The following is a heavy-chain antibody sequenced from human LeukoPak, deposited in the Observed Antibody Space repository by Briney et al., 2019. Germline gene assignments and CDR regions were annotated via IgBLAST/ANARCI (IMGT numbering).Heavy chain of an antibody. CDR1: GYTFTGYY. CDR2: INPDSGGT. Sequence: ASVKVSCKPSGYTFTGYYIHWVRQAPGQGLEWMGRINPDSGGTNNAQRFQGRITMTRDTSISTAYMELTKLRSDDTAVYYCTRSGSSPSYFDYWGQGTLVTVSS. CDR3: TRSGSSPSYFDY. D-gene: IGHD1-26*01. V-gene: IGHV1-2*06. J-gene: IGHJ4*02.